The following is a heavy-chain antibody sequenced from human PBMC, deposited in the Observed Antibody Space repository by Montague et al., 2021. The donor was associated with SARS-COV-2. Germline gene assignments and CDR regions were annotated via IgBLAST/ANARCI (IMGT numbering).Heavy chain of an antibody. Sequence: SLRLSCAASGFTFTSYEMSWVRQAPGKGLEWVSAISGSGGSTYYADSVKGRFTISRDNAKNSLYLQMNGLRAEDTAVYYCAREKRGITSFGTVIIEYFDLWGRGTLVTVSS. CDR1: GFTFTSYE. D-gene: IGHD3-3*01. V-gene: IGHV3-48*03. CDR2: ISGSGGST. CDR3: AREKRGITSFGTVIIEYFDL. J-gene: IGHJ2*01.